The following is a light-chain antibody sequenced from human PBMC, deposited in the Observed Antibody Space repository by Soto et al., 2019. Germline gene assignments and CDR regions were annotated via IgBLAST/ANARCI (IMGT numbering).Light chain of an antibody. V-gene: IGLV1-44*01. CDR2: RNS. Sequence: QSVLTQPPSASGTPGQRVTISCSGSGSNIGSNTVNWFQQLPGTAPRLLIYRNSQRPSGVPDRFSGSKSGTSASLAISGLQSEDEAEYYCAAWDDSLSGPDVVFGGGTKLTVL. CDR3: AAWDDSLSGPDVV. J-gene: IGLJ2*01. CDR1: GSNIGSNT.